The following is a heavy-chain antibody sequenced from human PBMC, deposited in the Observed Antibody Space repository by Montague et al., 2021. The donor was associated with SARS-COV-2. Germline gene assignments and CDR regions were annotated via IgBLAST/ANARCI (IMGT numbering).Heavy chain of an antibody. D-gene: IGHD2-2*01. CDR3: ARVPYRLLFVPRYYGMDV. V-gene: IGHV4-39*01. CDR2: IYYSGTT. Sequence: SETLSLTCTVSGGSISSSDSYWGWIRQPPGKGLEWIGNIYYSGTTYYNPSLKSRITMAVDTSKNQFSLNLISVTAADTAVYYCARVPYRLLFVPRYYGMDVWGQGTTVTVSS. CDR1: GGSISSSDSY. J-gene: IGHJ6*02.